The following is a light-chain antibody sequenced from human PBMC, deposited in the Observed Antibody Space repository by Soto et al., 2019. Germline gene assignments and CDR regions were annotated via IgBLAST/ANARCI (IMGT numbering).Light chain of an antibody. CDR1: QRISSW. Sequence: DIQMTQSPSTLSASVGDRVTITCRASQRISSWLAWYQQKPGKAPKLLIYKASSLEGGVPSRFSGSGSGTDFTLTISSLQADDFATYYCQQYNNYWTFGQGTKVEIK. J-gene: IGKJ1*01. V-gene: IGKV1-5*03. CDR2: KAS. CDR3: QQYNNYWT.